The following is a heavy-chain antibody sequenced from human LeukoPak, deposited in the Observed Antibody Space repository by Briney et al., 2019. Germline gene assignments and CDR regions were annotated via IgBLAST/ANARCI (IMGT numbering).Heavy chain of an antibody. J-gene: IGHJ6*02. CDR1: GGSFSGYY. CDR3: ARGLWLVPAARYSGYYGMDV. CDR2: INHSGST. V-gene: IGHV4-34*01. D-gene: IGHD2-2*01. Sequence: SETLSLTCAVYGGSFSGYYWSWIRQPPGKGLEWIGEINHSGSTNYNPSLKSRVTISVDTSKNQFSLKLSSVTAADTAVYYCARGLWLVPAARYSGYYGMDVWGQGTTVTVSS.